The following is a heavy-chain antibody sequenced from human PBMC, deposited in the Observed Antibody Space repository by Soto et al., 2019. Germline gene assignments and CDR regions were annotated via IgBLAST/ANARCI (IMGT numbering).Heavy chain of an antibody. J-gene: IGHJ6*02. CDR3: ARASGSYRYYYYYGMDV. CDR2: INSDGSST. V-gene: IGHV3-74*01. CDR1: GFTFSSYG. Sequence: GGSLRLCCAASGFTFSSYGMHWVRQAPGKGLVWVSRINSDGSSTSYADSVKGRFTISRDNAKNTLYLQMNSLRAEDTAVYYCARASGSYRYYYYYGMDVWGQGTTVTVSS. D-gene: IGHD1-26*01.